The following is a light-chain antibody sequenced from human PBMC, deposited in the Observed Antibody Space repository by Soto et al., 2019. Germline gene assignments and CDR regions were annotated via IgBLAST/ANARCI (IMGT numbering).Light chain of an antibody. CDR3: GTWDSSLSAGV. CDR2: DNN. Sequence: QSVLTQPPSVSAAPGQKVTISCSGSSSNIGNNYVSWYQQLPGTAPKLLIYDNNKRPSGIPDRLSGSKSGTSATLGITGLQTGDDADYYCGTWDSSLSAGVFGGGTKLTVL. V-gene: IGLV1-51*01. J-gene: IGLJ2*01. CDR1: SSNIGNNY.